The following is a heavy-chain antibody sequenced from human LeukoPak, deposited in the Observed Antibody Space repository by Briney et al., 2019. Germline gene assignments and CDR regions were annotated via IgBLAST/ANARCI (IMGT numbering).Heavy chain of an antibody. V-gene: IGHV4-39*01. D-gene: IGHD5/OR15-5a*01. CDR3: ATAHLTVSFFDF. Sequence: SEALSLTRTVSGDSISSSNYYWGWIRQPPGKGLEWIGSVYYSGSTYYKSSLKCRVTISVDTSKNQFSLKLSSVTAADTSIYFCATAHLTVSFFDFWGQGTLVAVSS. J-gene: IGHJ4*02. CDR1: GDSISSSNYY. CDR2: VYYSGST.